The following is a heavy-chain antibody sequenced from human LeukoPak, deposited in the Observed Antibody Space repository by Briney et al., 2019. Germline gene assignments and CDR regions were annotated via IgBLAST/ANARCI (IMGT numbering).Heavy chain of an antibody. V-gene: IGHV3-21*01. J-gene: IGHJ4*02. CDR3: ARDADILTAYSFDY. D-gene: IGHD3-9*01. CDR2: IGSSSPYI. CDR1: GFTFSSYS. Sequence: GGSLRLSCAASGFTFSSYSMNWVRQAPGKGLEWVSSIGSSSPYIYYADSLKGRFIISRDNSKNSLFLQMNSLRAEDTAMYYCARDADILTAYSFDYWGQGTLVTVFS.